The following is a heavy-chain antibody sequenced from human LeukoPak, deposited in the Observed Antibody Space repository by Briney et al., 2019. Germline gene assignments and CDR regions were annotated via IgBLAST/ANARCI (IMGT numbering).Heavy chain of an antibody. CDR1: GYSISSGYY. D-gene: IGHD3-10*01. Sequence: PSETLSLTCAVSGYSISSGYYWGWIRQPPGKGLEWIGSIYHRGSTYYNPSLKSRVTISVDTSKNQFSLKLSSVTAADTAVYYCARGPNMVRGVIIDYWGQGTLVTVSS. V-gene: IGHV4-38-2*01. J-gene: IGHJ4*02. CDR2: IYHRGST. CDR3: ARGPNMVRGVIIDY.